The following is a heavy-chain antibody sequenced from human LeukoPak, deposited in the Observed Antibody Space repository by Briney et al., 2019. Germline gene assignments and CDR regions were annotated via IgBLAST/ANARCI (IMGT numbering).Heavy chain of an antibody. CDR1: GFTFAIYA. V-gene: IGHV3-30-3*01. CDR2: ISYDGNNK. Sequence: PGRSLRLSCAASGFTFAIYAMHWVRQAPGKGLEWVAVISYDGNNKYYADSVKGRFTISRDNSRNTLYLQMNSLRAEDTALYYCAKETTFMGPTPFDYWGQGTLVTVSS. J-gene: IGHJ4*02. CDR3: AKETTFMGPTPFDY. D-gene: IGHD1-1*01.